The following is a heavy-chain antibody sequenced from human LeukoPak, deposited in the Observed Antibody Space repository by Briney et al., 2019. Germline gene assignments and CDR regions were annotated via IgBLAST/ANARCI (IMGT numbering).Heavy chain of an antibody. J-gene: IGHJ4*02. CDR2: IIPILGTA. CDR3: ASHLGYCSSTSCYSEYYFDY. Sequence: SVKVSCKASGGTFSSYAISWVRQAPGQGLEWMGGIIPILGTANYAQKFQGRVTITADESTSTAYMELSSLRSEDTAVYYCASHLGYCSSTSCYSEYYFDYWGQGTLVTVSS. CDR1: GGTFSSYA. D-gene: IGHD2-2*01. V-gene: IGHV1-69*01.